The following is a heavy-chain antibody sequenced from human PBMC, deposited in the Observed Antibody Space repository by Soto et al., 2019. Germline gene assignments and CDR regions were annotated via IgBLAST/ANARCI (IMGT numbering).Heavy chain of an antibody. D-gene: IGHD3-10*01. CDR3: ASSYGSGSYVTQNYYYYGMDV. CDR2: ISYDGSNK. V-gene: IGHV3-30-3*01. Sequence: QVQLVESGGGVVQPGRSLRLSCAASGFTFSSYAMHWVRQAPGKGLEWVAVISYDGSNKYYADSVKGRFTISRDNSKNTLYLQMNSLGAEDTAVYYCASSYGSGSYVTQNYYYYGMDVW. J-gene: IGHJ6*01. CDR1: GFTFSSYA.